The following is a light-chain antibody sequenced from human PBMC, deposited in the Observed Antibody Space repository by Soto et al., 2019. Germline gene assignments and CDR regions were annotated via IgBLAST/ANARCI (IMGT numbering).Light chain of an antibody. CDR2: GNS. J-gene: IGLJ2*01. V-gene: IGLV1-40*01. CDR3: QSYDSSLRV. Sequence: QSVLTQPPSVSGAPGQRVTISCTGSSSNIGAGYDVHWYQQLPGTAPKLLIYGNSNRPSGVPDRFSGSKPGASASLAITGLKAEDEADYYCQSYDSSLRVFGGGTKLTVL. CDR1: SSNIGAGYD.